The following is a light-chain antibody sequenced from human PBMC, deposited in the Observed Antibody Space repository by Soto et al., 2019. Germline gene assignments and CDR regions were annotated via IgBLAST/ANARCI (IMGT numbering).Light chain of an antibody. CDR3: QKYNSASWT. J-gene: IGKJ1*01. CDR1: QSFSSN. Sequence: ELVMTQSPATLSVSPGERATLSCRASQSFSSNVAWYQQKPGQAPRLLIYGTSTRVTGIPARFSGSGSGTEFTLTISSLQPEDVATYYCQKYNSASWTFGQGTKVDIK. V-gene: IGKV3-15*01. CDR2: GTS.